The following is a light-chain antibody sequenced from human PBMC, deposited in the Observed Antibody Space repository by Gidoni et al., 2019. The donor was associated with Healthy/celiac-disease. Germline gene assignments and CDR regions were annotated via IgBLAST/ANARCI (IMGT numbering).Light chain of an antibody. CDR1: QSVLYSSNHKNY. Sequence: DIVMTQSPDSLAVSLGERATINCKSSQSVLYSSNHKNYLAWYQQKPGQPPKLLIYWASTRESVVPDRFSGSGSGTDFTLTISSLQAEDVAVYYCQQYYSTPPTFGQGTRLEIK. J-gene: IGKJ5*01. CDR3: QQYYSTPPT. V-gene: IGKV4-1*01. CDR2: WAS.